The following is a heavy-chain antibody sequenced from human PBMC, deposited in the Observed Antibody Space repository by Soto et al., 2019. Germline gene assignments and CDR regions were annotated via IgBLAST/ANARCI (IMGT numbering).Heavy chain of an antibody. J-gene: IGHJ5*02. D-gene: IGHD6-13*01. CDR2: ISSSSSTI. CDR1: GFTFSSYS. Sequence: GGSLRLSCAASGFTFSSYSMNWVRQAPGKGLEWVSYISSSSSTIYYADSVKGRFTISRDNAKNSLYLQMNSLRAEDTAVYYCARDSSSWPPENWFDPWGQGTLVTVSS. V-gene: IGHV3-48*01. CDR3: ARDSSSWPPENWFDP.